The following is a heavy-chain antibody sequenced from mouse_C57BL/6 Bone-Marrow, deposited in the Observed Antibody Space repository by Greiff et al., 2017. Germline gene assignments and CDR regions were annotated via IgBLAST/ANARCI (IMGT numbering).Heavy chain of an antibody. Sequence: VQLQQPGAELVMPGASVKLSCKASGYTFTSYWMHWVKQRPGQGLEWIGEIDPSDSYTNYNQKFKGKSTLTVDKSSSTAYMQLSSLASEDSAVYYCAVDGGYAMDYWGQGTSVTVSS. CDR3: AVDGGYAMDY. V-gene: IGHV1-69*01. CDR2: IDPSDSYT. J-gene: IGHJ4*01. CDR1: GYTFTSYW.